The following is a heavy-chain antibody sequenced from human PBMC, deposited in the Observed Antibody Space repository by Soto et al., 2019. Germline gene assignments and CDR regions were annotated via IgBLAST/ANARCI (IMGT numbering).Heavy chain of an antibody. CDR2: ISYDGSNK. J-gene: IGHJ4*02. CDR3: AKGERWEVAGTAFDY. D-gene: IGHD6-19*01. CDR1: GFTFSSYG. V-gene: IGHV3-30*18. Sequence: QVQLVESGGGVVQPGRSLRLSCAASGFTFSSYGMHWVRQAPGKGLEWVAVISYDGSNKYYADSVKGRFTISRDNSKNTLYLQMDSLRAEDTAVYYCAKGERWEVAGTAFDYWGQGTLVTVSS.